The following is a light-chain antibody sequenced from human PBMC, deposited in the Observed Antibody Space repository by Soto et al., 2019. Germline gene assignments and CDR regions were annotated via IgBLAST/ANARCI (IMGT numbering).Light chain of an antibody. J-gene: IGKJ5*01. CDR3: QQYSTWPPIT. CDR2: ETS. CDR1: QSVSIP. Sequence: VMTQSPGTLSLSLGERATLSCRASQSVSIPLAWYQKKPGQAPRLLIYETSTRATGIPARFSGSGSGTEFTLTISSLHSEDFAVYYCQQYSTWPPITFGQGTRLKTK. V-gene: IGKV3-15*01.